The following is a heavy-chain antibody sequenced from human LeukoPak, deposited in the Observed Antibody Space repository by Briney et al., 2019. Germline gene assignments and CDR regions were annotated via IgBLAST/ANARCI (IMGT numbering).Heavy chain of an antibody. D-gene: IGHD6-19*01. J-gene: IGHJ5*02. CDR3: ARAEKQSYSSGWYPNWFDP. CDR1: GGSISSGSYY. CDR2: IYTSGST. V-gene: IGHV4-61*02. Sequence: PSKTLSLTCTVSGGSISSGSYYWRWIRQPAGKGLEWIGRIYTSGSTNYNPSLKSRVTISVDTSKNQFSLKLSSVTAADTAVYYCARAEKQSYSSGWYPNWFDPWGQGTLVTVSS.